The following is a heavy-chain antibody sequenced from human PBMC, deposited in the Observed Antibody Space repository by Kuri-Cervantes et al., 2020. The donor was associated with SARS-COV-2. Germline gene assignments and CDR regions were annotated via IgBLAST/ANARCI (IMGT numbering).Heavy chain of an antibody. V-gene: IGHV3-49*04. Sequence: GGSLRLSCTASGFTFGDYAMSWVRQAPGKGLEWVGFIRSKAYGGTTEYAASVKGRFTISRDDSKSIAYLQMNSLKTEDTAVYYCTRDLEAYYYDSSGWVVWGQGTLVTVSS. CDR2: IRSKAYGGTT. CDR1: GFTFGDYA. CDR3: TRDLEAYYYDSSGWVV. J-gene: IGHJ4*02. D-gene: IGHD3-22*01.